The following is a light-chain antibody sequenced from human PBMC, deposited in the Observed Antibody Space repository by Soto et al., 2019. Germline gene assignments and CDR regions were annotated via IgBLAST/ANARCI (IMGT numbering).Light chain of an antibody. CDR2: DDI. CDR1: TSNVANNF. J-gene: IGLJ1*01. V-gene: IGLV1-51*01. CDR3: GSWDSRLTANV. Sequence: QSVLTQPPSVSAAPGQKVTISCSGTTSNVANNFVSWYQQFPGKAPKLLIYDDIRRPSGIPDRFSASKSGTSATLGITGLQTGDEADYYCGSWDSRLTANVFGTGTRSPX.